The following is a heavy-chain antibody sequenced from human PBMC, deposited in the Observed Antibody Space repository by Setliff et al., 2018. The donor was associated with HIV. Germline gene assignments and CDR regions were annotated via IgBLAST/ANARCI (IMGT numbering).Heavy chain of an antibody. CDR2: IYHSGPT. V-gene: IGHV4-38-2*01. CDR1: GYSISSGYY. Sequence: SETLSLTCAVSGYSISSGYYWGWIRQTPGKGLEWIGSIYHSGPTYYNPSLRSRVTISVDTSKNQFSLKLSSVTAADTAVYYCARQGDGYNLYHVYYFDYWGQGTLVTVSS. CDR3: ARQGDGYNLYHVYYFDY. D-gene: IGHD5-12*01. J-gene: IGHJ4*02.